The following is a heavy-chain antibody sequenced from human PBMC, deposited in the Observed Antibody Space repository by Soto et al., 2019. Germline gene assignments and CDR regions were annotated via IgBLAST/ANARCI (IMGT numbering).Heavy chain of an antibody. V-gene: IGHV1-18*01. D-gene: IGHD6-19*01. CDR2: ISAYNGNT. CDR1: GYTFTSYG. CDR3: ARENRSGWTIPPTADY. Sequence: GASVKVSCKASGYTFTSYGISWVRQAPGQGLEWMGWISAYNGNTNYAQKLQGRVTMTTDTSTSTAYMELRSLRSDDTAVYYCARENRSGWTIPPTADYWGQGTLVTVSS. J-gene: IGHJ4*02.